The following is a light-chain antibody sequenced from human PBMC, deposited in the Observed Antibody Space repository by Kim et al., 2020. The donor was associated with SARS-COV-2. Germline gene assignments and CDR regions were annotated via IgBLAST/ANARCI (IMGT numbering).Light chain of an antibody. CDR1: SSNIGINY. CDR3: AAWDYSLSGAV. CDR2: SNN. V-gene: IGLV1-47*02. J-gene: IGLJ3*02. Sequence: ELTQPPSASGTPGQRFTISCSGSSSNIGINYVYWYQQLPGAAPKLVIHSNNQRPSGVPDRFSGSKSGTSASLAISGLQSEDEADYYCAAWDYSLSGAVFGGGTKLTAL.